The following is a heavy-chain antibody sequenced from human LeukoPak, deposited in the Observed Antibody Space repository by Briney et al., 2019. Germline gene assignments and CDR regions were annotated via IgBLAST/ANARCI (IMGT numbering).Heavy chain of an antibody. CDR1: GGTFSSYA. D-gene: IGHD3-22*01. CDR3: ARDPSPYYDSSGYEWFDP. V-gene: IGHV1-69*13. J-gene: IGHJ5*02. CDR2: IIPIFGTA. Sequence: ASVKVSCKASGGTFSSYAISWVRQAPGQGLEWMGGIIPIFGTANYAQKFQGRVTITADESTSTAYMELSSLRSEDTAVYYCARDPSPYYDSSGYEWFDPWGQGTLVTVSS.